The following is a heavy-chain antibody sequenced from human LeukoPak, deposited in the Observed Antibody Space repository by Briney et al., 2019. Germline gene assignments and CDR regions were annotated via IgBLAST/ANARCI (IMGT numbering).Heavy chain of an antibody. CDR3: ARAQRGDGFDI. CDR2: IYYSGST. V-gene: IGHV4-31*03. Sequence: SQTLSLTCTVSGGSISNGGYYWSWIRQHPGKGLEWIGDIYYSGSTYYNPSLKSRVTISVDTSKNQFSLKLSSVTAADTAAYYCARAQRGDGFDIWGQGTMVTVSS. CDR1: GGSISNGGYY. J-gene: IGHJ3*02. D-gene: IGHD6-25*01.